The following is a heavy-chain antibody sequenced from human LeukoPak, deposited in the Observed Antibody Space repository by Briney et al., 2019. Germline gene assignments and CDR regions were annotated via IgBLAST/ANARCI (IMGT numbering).Heavy chain of an antibody. J-gene: IGHJ4*02. V-gene: IGHV4-59*01. D-gene: IGHD3-22*01. CDR3: ARGLTVHYYDSSGYYSGFDY. CDR2: IYYSGST. Sequence: SETLSLTCTVSGGSISSYYWSWIRQPPGKGLEWIGYIYYSGSTNYNPSLKSRVTISVDTSKNQFSLKLSSVTAADTAVYYCARGLTVHYYDSSGYYSGFDYWGQGTLVTVSS. CDR1: GGSISSYY.